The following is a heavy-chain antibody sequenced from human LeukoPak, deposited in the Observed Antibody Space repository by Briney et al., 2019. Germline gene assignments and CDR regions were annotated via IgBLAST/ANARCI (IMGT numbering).Heavy chain of an antibody. V-gene: IGHV3-23*01. D-gene: IGHD3-10*01. CDR1: GFTFSSYG. Sequence: PGGSLRLSCAASGFTFSSYGMSWVRQAPGKGLERVSAISGSGGSTYYADSVKGRFTISRDNSKNTLYLQMNSLRAEDTAVYYCAKKAITMVRGVIIGAGEYYFDYWGQGTLVTVSS. CDR2: ISGSGGST. CDR3: AKKAITMVRGVIIGAGEYYFDY. J-gene: IGHJ4*02.